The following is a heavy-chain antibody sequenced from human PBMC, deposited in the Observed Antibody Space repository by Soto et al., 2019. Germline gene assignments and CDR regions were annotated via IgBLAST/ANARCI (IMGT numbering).Heavy chain of an antibody. CDR3: AREGSARGYDILNGYPSRPHSPDAFDI. CDR2: INPSGGST. J-gene: IGHJ3*02. Sequence: GASVKVSCKASRYTYISYYMHALRQSTGKELEWMGIINPSGGSTSYAQKFQGRVTMTRDKSTSTVYMELSSLRSEDTAVYYCAREGSARGYDILNGYPSRPHSPDAFDIRGQGTMVTVSS. D-gene: IGHD3-9*01. V-gene: IGHV1-46*03. CDR1: RYTYISYY.